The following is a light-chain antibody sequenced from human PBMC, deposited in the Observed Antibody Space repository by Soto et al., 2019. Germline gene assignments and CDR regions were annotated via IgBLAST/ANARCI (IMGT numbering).Light chain of an antibody. J-gene: IGLJ1*01. CDR3: QSYDNSLSVYV. V-gene: IGLV1-40*01. CDR2: GNS. Sequence: VLTQPPSVSGAPGQRVTISCTGSSSNIGAHYDVHWYQQLPGTAPKLLIYGNSNRPSGVPDRFSGSKSGTSASLAITGLQAEDEADYYCQSYDNSLSVYVFGTGTKATVL. CDR1: SSNIGAHYD.